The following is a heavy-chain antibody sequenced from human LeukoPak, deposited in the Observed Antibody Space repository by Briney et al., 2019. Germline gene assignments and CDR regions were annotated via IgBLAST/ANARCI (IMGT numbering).Heavy chain of an antibody. J-gene: IGHJ5*02. V-gene: IGHV3-21*01. CDR1: GFTFSSYS. D-gene: IGHD1-1*01. CDR3: AREAGGANWNVPRLNWFDP. Sequence: TGGSLRLSCAASGFTFSSYSMNWVRQAPGKGLEWVSCISSSSSSYIYYADSVRGRFTISRDNAKNSLYLQMNSLRAEDTAVYYCAREAGGANWNVPRLNWFDPWGQGTLVIVSS. CDR2: ISSSSSSYI.